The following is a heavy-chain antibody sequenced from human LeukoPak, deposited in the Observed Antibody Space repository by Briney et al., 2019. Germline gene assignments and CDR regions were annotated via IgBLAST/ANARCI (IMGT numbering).Heavy chain of an antibody. Sequence: PSETLSLTCTVSGGSITGYYWSWLRQPPGKRLEWIAYIHYSGTTKYNPSLKSRVTISVDTSNNQFSLKFYSVTAAGTAVYYCARTPRRGGFDYWGQGALVTVSS. CDR3: ARTPRRGGFDY. V-gene: IGHV4-59*01. D-gene: IGHD2-15*01. J-gene: IGHJ4*02. CDR2: IHYSGTT. CDR1: GGSITGYY.